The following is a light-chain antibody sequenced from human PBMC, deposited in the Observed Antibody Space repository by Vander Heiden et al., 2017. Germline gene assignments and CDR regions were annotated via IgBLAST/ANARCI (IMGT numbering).Light chain of an antibody. Sequence: EIVLTQSPATLSLSPGERATLSCRASQSITSYLAWYQQKPGQAPRLLIYDASNRATGIPPRFSGSGSGTDFTLTISSLEPEDFAVYFFQQRSRWPLTFGGGTKVEIK. CDR3: QQRSRWPLT. V-gene: IGKV3-11*01. CDR1: QSITSY. J-gene: IGKJ4*01. CDR2: DAS.